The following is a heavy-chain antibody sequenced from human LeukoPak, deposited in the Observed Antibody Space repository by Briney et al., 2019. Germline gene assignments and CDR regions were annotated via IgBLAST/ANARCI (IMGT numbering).Heavy chain of an antibody. Sequence: PGGSLRLSCAASGFTFSSYAMHWVRQAPGKGLEWVAVISYDGSNKYYADSVKGRFTISRDNAKNTLYLQMNSLRAEDTAVHYCARDHSYSSGWSLLGYYYGMDVWGQGTTVTVSS. CDR1: GFTFSSYA. J-gene: IGHJ6*02. CDR3: ARDHSYSSGWSLLGYYYGMDV. D-gene: IGHD6-19*01. CDR2: ISYDGSNK. V-gene: IGHV3-30-3*01.